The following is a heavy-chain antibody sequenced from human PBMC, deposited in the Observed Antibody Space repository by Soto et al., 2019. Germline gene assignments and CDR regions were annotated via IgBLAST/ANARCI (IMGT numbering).Heavy chain of an antibody. CDR2: VNTYNGNP. CDR1: GYTFTNYA. J-gene: IGHJ4*02. CDR3: ARDSQYSTSWQRFDS. Sequence: QVQLVQSGVEVKKPGASVKVSCKASGYTFTNYAISCVRQAPGRGLEGMGWVNTYNGNPNYAEIFQGRITMTTDTSTGTAYMALRSLKSDDSAVYYCARDSQYSTSWQRFDSWGQGTLVTVSS. V-gene: IGHV1-18*01. D-gene: IGHD6-13*01.